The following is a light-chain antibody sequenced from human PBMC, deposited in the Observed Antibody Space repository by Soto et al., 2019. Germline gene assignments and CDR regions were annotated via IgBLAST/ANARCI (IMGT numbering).Light chain of an antibody. CDR2: EVS. V-gene: IGLV2-14*01. J-gene: IGLJ2*01. CDR1: SSDVGSSNF. Sequence: QSALTQPASVSGSPGQSITISCTGTSSDVGSSNFVSWYQQHPGKAPKLILYEVSNRPPGLSDRFSGSKSGTTASLTISGLQAEDEADYFCSSYTTNKTLLFGGGTKPTVL. CDR3: SSYTTNKTLL.